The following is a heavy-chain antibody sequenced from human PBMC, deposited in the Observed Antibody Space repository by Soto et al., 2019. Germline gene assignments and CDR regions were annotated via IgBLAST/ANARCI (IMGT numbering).Heavy chain of an antibody. CDR1: GGTFSSYA. CDR3: ASMLDNYYFDD. Sequence: SVKVSCKASGGTFSSYAISWVRQAPGQGLEWMGGIIPIFGTADYAQKFQGRVTITADESTSTAYMELSSLRSEDTAVYYCASMLDNYYFDDWGKGTLVTVAS. D-gene: IGHD2-2*03. J-gene: IGHJ4*02. V-gene: IGHV1-69*13. CDR2: IIPIFGTA.